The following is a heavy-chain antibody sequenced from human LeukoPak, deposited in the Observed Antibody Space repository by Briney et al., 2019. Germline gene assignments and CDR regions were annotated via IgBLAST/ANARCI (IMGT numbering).Heavy chain of an antibody. D-gene: IGHD4-17*01. Sequence: SETLSLTCTVSGGSISSCYWSWIRQPAGKGLDWIGRIYTSGSTNYNPSLKSRVTMSVDTSKNQFSLKLSSVTAADTAVYYCARGHDYGDYVYAFDIWGQGTMITVSS. V-gene: IGHV4-4*07. CDR3: ARGHDYGDYVYAFDI. J-gene: IGHJ3*02. CDR2: IYTSGST. CDR1: GGSISSCY.